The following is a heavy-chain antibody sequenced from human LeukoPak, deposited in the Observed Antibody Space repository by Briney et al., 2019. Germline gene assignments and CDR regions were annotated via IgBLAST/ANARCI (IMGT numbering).Heavy chain of an antibody. D-gene: IGHD3-10*01. Sequence: GASVKVSCKASGYTFTSVNMHWVRQAPGQGLEWMGWISAYNGNTNYAQKLQGRVTMTTDTSTSTAYMELRSLRSDDTAVYYCAREFAGYYGSGSYLNWFDPWGQGTLVTVSS. CDR1: GYTFTSVN. CDR3: AREFAGYYGSGSYLNWFDP. CDR2: ISAYNGNT. J-gene: IGHJ5*02. V-gene: IGHV1-18*04.